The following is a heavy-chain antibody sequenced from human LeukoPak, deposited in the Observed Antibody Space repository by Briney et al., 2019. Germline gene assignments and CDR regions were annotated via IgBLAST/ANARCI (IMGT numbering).Heavy chain of an antibody. V-gene: IGHV3-21*01. CDR2: ISSSSSYI. J-gene: IGHJ6*02. Sequence: GGSLRLSCAASGFTFSSYSMNWVRQAPGKGLEWVSSISSSSSYIYYADSVKGRFTISRDNAKNSLYLQMNSLRAEDTAVYYCVLDWTAAGNYYYYYYGVDVWGQGTTVTVSS. D-gene: IGHD6-13*01. CDR1: GFTFSSYS. CDR3: VLDWTAAGNYYYYYYGVDV.